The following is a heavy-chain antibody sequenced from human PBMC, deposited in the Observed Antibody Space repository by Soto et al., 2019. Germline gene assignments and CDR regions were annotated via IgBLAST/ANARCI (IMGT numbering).Heavy chain of an antibody. V-gene: IGHV4-4*02. CDR2: VYHTGDT. CDR1: GGTVASSHW. CDR3: AREIVTAGGNNYFDP. Sequence: QVQLQESGPRLVKPSGSLSLTCGVSGGTVASSHWWRWVRQSPGGVLEWIGNVYHTGDTNFNPSLQSRVTISVAKSNNQFSLRLNSLTAADTAVYFCAREIVTAGGNNYFDPWGPGTLVTFPS. D-gene: IGHD2-21*02. J-gene: IGHJ5*02.